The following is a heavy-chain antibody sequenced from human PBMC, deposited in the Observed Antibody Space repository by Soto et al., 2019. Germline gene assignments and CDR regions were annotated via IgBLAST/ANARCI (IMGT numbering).Heavy chain of an antibody. CDR2: IYPSDSDT. CDR1: GYSFASHW. V-gene: IGHV5-51*01. CDR3: ARLRADCSGDTCYSYYFDY. J-gene: IGHJ4*02. D-gene: IGHD2-15*01. Sequence: GESLKISCKGSGYSFASHWIGWVRQMPGRGLEWMGIIYPSDSDTRYSPSFQGQVTISADKSITTAYVQWSGLKASDTAMYYCARLRADCSGDTCYSYYFDYWGQGTLVTVSS.